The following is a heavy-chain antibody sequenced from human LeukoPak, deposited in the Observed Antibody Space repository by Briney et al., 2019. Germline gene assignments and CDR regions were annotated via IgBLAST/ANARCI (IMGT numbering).Heavy chain of an antibody. Sequence: SQTLSLTCAISGDSVSSNSAAWNWIRQSPSRGLEWLGRTYYRSKWYNDYAVSVKSRITINPDTSKNQFSLQLNSVTPEDTAVYYCAREGDIVVVPAAIRRGYSYGPFDPWGQGTLVTVSS. CDR2: TYYRSKWYN. CDR1: GDSVSSNSAA. V-gene: IGHV6-1*01. J-gene: IGHJ5*02. CDR3: AREGDIVVVPAAIRRGYSYGPFDP. D-gene: IGHD2-2*01.